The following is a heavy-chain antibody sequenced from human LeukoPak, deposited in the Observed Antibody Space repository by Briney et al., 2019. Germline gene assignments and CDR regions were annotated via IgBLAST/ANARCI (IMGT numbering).Heavy chain of an antibody. CDR3: ARTTEAHSWRTRYYDYYMDV. CDR1: GGSISSYY. Sequence: SETLSLTCTVSGGSISSYYWSWIRQPPGKGLEWIGYIHYSGSTHYNPSLKSRVTISVDTSKNQVSLKLRSVTAADTAVYYCARTTEAHSWRTRYYDYYMDVWGKGTTVTV. D-gene: IGHD6-13*01. J-gene: IGHJ6*03. CDR2: IHYSGST. V-gene: IGHV4-59*01.